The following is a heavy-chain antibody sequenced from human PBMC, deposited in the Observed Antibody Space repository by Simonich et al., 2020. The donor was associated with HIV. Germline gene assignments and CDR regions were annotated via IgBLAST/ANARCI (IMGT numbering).Heavy chain of an antibody. CDR2: INHRGST. Sequence: QVQLQQWGAGLLKPSETLSLTCAVFGGSFSGYYWTWIRQPPGKGLEWIGEINHRGSTTYNPSLKSRVTISVDTSNNQFSLKLSSVTAADTAVYYCARGRTVTTTGIDYWGQGTLVTVSS. D-gene: IGHD4-17*01. V-gene: IGHV4-34*01. CDR1: GGSFSGYY. CDR3: ARGRTVTTTGIDY. J-gene: IGHJ4*02.